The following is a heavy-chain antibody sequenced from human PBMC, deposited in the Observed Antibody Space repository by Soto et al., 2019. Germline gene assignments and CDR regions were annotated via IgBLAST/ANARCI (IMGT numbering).Heavy chain of an antibody. D-gene: IGHD3-22*01. CDR1: GDSISSYY. CDR3: ALRSMAVVPEY. V-gene: IGHV4-59*01. Sequence: QVQLQESGPGLVKPSETLSLTCAVSGDSISSYYCMWIRQPPGKGLESIGYLYYGRSANYNPSLKRRVTLSVDTSTNQWSLTLSSMAAAVTAVYYCALRSMAVVPEYWGQGTLVTVSS. CDR2: LYYGRSA. J-gene: IGHJ4*02.